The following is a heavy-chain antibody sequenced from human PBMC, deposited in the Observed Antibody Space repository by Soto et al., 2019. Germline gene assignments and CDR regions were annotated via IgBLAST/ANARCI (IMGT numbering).Heavy chain of an antibody. Sequence: QVHLVQSGAEVKKPGASVKVSCKGSGYAFTTYGITWVRQAPGQGLEWMGWISAHNGNPDYAQKLQGRVTVNRDTSTSTAYMELRSLRSDDTAVYYCARGRYGDYWGQGALVTVSS. CDR2: ISAHNGNP. CDR3: ARGRYGDY. D-gene: IGHD1-1*01. J-gene: IGHJ4*02. CDR1: GYAFTTYG. V-gene: IGHV1-18*01.